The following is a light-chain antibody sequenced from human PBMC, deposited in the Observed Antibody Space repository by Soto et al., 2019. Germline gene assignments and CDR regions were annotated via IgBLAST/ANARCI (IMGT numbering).Light chain of an antibody. J-gene: IGKJ5*01. CDR1: PSVSSSY. CDR3: QQYGTSPPIT. Sequence: IVLTQSPGKRATSSGKRANLSSRASPSVSSSYLAWYQQKPGQAPSLLIYDASSRAAGIPDGFSGSGSGTDFTITISRLEPADLAVYDGQQYGTSPPITGDQGTRLDIK. V-gene: IGKV3-20*01. CDR2: DAS.